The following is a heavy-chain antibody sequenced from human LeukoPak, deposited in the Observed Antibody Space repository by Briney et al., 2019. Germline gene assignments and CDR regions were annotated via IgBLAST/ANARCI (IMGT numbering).Heavy chain of an antibody. J-gene: IGHJ5*02. Sequence: SQTLSLTCTVSGGSISSGGYYWSWIRQPPGKGLEWIGYIYYSGSTNYNPSLKSRVTISVDTSKNQFSLKLSSVTAADTAVYYCARVPRASDYLDWFDPWGQGTLVTVSS. CDR2: IYYSGST. V-gene: IGHV4-61*08. CDR3: ARVPRASDYLDWFDP. D-gene: IGHD4-17*01. CDR1: GGSISSGGYY.